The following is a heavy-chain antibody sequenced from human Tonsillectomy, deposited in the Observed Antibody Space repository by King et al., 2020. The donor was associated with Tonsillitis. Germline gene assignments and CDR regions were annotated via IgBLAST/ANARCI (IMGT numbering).Heavy chain of an antibody. CDR3: ARWGVLIKGFDY. D-gene: IGHD3-3*01. CDR2: IYYSGST. V-gene: IGHV4-31*03. Sequence: QLQESGPGLVKPSQTLSLTCTVSGGSISSGDYYWSWIRQHPGKGLEWIEYIYYSGSTYSNPSLKSRLSISVDTSKNQFSLKLSSVTAADTAVYYCARWGVLIKGFDYWGQGTLVTVSS. J-gene: IGHJ4*02. CDR1: GGSISSGDYY.